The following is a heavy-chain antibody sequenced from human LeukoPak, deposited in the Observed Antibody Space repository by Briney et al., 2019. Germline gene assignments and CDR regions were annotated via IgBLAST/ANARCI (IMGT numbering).Heavy chain of an antibody. CDR2: IYSGGSA. J-gene: IGHJ6*03. V-gene: IGHV3-66*01. Sequence: GGSLRLSCAASGFTVSRNYMSWVRQAPGKGLEWVSVIYSGGSAYYADSVKGRFTISRDNSKNTVYLQMNSLRAEDTAVYYCARDPYSGGYGDYYYYYMDLWGQGTTVTISS. D-gene: IGHD1-26*01. CDR1: GFTVSRNY. CDR3: ARDPYSGGYGDYYYYYMDL.